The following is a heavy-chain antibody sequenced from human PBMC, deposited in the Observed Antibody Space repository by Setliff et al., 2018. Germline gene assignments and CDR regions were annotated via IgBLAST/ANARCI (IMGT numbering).Heavy chain of an antibody. J-gene: IGHJ6*02. CDR2: IYHSGST. Sequence: SETLSLTCTVSGYSISSGYYWGWIRQPPGKGLEWIGSIYHSGSTYYNPSLKSRVTISVDTSKNQFSLKFISVTAADTAVYYCATLYDVLTGYYGLDVWGQGTTVTRLL. D-gene: IGHD3-9*01. CDR3: ATLYDVLTGYYGLDV. V-gene: IGHV4-38-2*02. CDR1: GYSISSGYY.